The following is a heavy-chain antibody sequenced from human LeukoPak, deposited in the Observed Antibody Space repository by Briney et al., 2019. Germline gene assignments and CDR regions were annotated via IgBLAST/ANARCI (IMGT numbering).Heavy chain of an antibody. CDR2: IFSGGST. J-gene: IGHJ4*02. CDR3: ASHSSGWYRVDYFDY. D-gene: IGHD6-19*01. CDR1: GFTVTSNY. V-gene: IGHV3-66*04. Sequence: PGGSLRLSCAASGFTVTSNYMSWVRQTPGKGLEWVSIIFSGGSTYYADSVQGRLTISRDNAKNSLYLQMNSLRAEDTAVYYCASHSSGWYRVDYFDYWGQGTLVTVSS.